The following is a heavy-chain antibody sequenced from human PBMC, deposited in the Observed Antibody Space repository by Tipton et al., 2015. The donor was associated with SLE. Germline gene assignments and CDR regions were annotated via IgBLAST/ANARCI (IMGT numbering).Heavy chain of an antibody. Sequence: TLSLTCTVSGGSISGYYWTWIRQSPGKGLEWIGNIYHSGSTNYNPSLKSRVIISVDTSKNQFSLRLTSVTGADTAVYYCARDDLGLHAFDIWGQGTMVTVSS. J-gene: IGHJ3*02. V-gene: IGHV4-59*01. D-gene: IGHD7-27*01. CDR3: ARDDLGLHAFDI. CDR2: IYHSGST. CDR1: GGSISGYY.